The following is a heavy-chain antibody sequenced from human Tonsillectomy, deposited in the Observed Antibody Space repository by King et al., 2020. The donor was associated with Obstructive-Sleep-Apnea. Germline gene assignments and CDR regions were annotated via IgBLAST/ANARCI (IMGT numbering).Heavy chain of an antibody. V-gene: IGHV4-59*08. Sequence: VQLQESGPGLVKPSETLSLTCTVSGGSISSYYWSWIRQPPGKGLEWIGYIYYSGSTSYNPSLKSRVTISVDTSKNQFSLKLSSVPAADTAVYYCARQSEILTAYFHWGQGALVTVSS. D-gene: IGHD3-9*01. J-gene: IGHJ4*02. CDR2: IYYSGST. CDR3: ARQSEILTAYFH. CDR1: GGSISSYY.